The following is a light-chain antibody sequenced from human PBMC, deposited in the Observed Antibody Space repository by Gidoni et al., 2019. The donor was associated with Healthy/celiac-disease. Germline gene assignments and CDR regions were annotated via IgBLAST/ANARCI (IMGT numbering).Light chain of an antibody. CDR3: AAWDDSLNGLV. CDR1: SSNIGSNT. CDR2: SKN. Sequence: QSVLTQPPSASGTPGQRVTISCSGSSSNIGSNTVNWYQQLPGTAPKPLIYSKNQRPSGVPDRFSGSKSGTSASLAISGLQSEDEADYYCAAWDDSLNGLVFGGGTKLTVL. J-gene: IGLJ3*02. V-gene: IGLV1-44*01.